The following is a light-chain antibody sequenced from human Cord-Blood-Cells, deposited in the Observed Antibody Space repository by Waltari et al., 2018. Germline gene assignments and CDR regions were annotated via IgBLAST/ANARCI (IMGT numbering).Light chain of an antibody. CDR3: QQYGSSPPIT. J-gene: IGKJ5*01. Sequence: EIVLPQSPGTPSLSTGERATLSCRASQSVSSSYLAWYQQKPGQAPRLLIYGASSRATGIPDRFSGSGSGTDFTLTISRLEPEDFAVYYCQQYGSSPPITFGQGTRLEIK. CDR2: GAS. V-gene: IGKV3-20*01. CDR1: QSVSSSY.